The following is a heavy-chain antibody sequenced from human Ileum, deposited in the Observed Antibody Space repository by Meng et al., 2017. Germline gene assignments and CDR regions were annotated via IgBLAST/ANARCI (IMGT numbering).Heavy chain of an antibody. J-gene: IGHJ5*02. Sequence: SETLSLTCTVSGDSITTPNYRWSWIRQPAGKGLEWIGRVFASGITNYNPSLENRVTISMDTSNSQFFLHLSSVTAADTAVYYCTRGTGETTAGYHWGPGRLVTVSS. CDR1: GDSITTPNYR. V-gene: IGHV4-61*02. CDR3: TRGTGETTAGYH. CDR2: VFASGIT. D-gene: IGHD7-27*01.